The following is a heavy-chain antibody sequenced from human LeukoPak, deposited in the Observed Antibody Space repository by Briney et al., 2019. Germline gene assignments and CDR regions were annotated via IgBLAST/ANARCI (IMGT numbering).Heavy chain of an antibody. CDR3: AKDSSSSNYYYGLDV. CDR2: ISYDGANK. J-gene: IGHJ6*02. V-gene: IGHV3-30*02. D-gene: IGHD6-13*01. Sequence: GGSLRLSCAASGFPFSSYGMHWIRQAPGKGLEWVSFISYDGANKYYADSVKGRFTISRDNSKNTLYLQMNSLRGDDTGMYFCAKDSSSSNYYYGLDVWGQGTTVTVSS. CDR1: GFPFSSYG.